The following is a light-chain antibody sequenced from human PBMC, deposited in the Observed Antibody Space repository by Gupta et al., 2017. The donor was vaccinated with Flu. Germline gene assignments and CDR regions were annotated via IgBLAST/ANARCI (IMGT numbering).Light chain of an antibody. CDR1: QSVSSN. V-gene: IGKV3-15*01. CDR3: QQYNNWPRT. Sequence: EIVMTQSPATLSVSPGERATLSCRASQSVSSNLAWYQQKPGQAPRLLIYGASTRATGIPDRFSGSGSGTEFTLIISSLQSEDFAVYYCQQYNNWPRTFGQGTKVEIK. J-gene: IGKJ1*01. CDR2: GAS.